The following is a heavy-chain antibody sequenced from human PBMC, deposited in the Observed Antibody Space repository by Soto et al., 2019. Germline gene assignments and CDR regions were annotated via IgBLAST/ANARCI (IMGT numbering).Heavy chain of an antibody. J-gene: IGHJ3*02. CDR1: GGSVRTYN. CDR3: ARTYDDSGPNSGGYGFDI. Sequence: SDTLSLTCTVSGGSVRTYNCSGIRQPPGKGLEWIAYIYYSGSTSYNPSLKSRVTISLDTSKNQFSLKLSSVTAADTAVYYCARTYDDSGPNSGGYGFDIWGPGTMVT. CDR2: IYYSGST. V-gene: IGHV4-59*02. D-gene: IGHD3-22*01.